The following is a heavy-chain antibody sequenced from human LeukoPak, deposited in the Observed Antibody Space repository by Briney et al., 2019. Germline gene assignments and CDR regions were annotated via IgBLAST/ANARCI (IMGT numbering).Heavy chain of an antibody. J-gene: IGHJ6*03. V-gene: IGHV3-23*01. D-gene: IGHD3-3*02. CDR2: ISGRSASI. CDR1: GFTFNKYA. CDR3: SKAGRRPDGTSYSHLYYMDV. Sequence: GGSLRLSCAASGFTFNKYAIIWVRQAPGKGLEWVSAISGRSASIYYADSVKGRFTISRDNSRDTAFLQMDSLSVDDTAVYYCSKAGRRPDGTSYSHLYYMDVWGKGTTVTVSS.